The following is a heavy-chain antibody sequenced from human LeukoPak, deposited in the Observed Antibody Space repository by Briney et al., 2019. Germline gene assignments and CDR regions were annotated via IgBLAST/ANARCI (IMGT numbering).Heavy chain of an antibody. J-gene: IGHJ3*02. CDR3: ARVEKYSGSTKRGYAFDI. Sequence: GASVKVSCKASGGTFTSYTISWVRQAPGQGLEWMGRIIPILGIANYAQKFQGRVTITADKSTSTAYMELSSLRSEDAAVYYCARVEKYSGSTKRGYAFDIWGPGTMVTVSS. D-gene: IGHD1-26*01. CDR2: IIPILGIA. V-gene: IGHV1-69*02. CDR1: GGTFTSYT.